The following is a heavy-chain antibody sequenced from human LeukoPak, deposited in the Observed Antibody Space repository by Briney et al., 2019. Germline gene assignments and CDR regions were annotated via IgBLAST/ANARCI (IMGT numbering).Heavy chain of an antibody. CDR1: GFTFSSYG. Sequence: GGSLRLSCAASGFTFSSYGMHWVRQAPGKGLEWVAVISYDGSNKYYADSVKGRFTISRDNSKNALYLQMNSLRAEDTAVYYCAKDGDYYGSGKGGFDYWGQGTLVTVSS. CDR3: AKDGDYYGSGKGGFDY. D-gene: IGHD3-10*01. CDR2: ISYDGSNK. V-gene: IGHV3-30*18. J-gene: IGHJ4*02.